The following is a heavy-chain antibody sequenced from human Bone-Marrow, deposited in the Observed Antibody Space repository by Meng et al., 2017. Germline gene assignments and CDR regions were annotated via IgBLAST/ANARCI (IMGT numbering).Heavy chain of an antibody. CDR2: ICYSGST. D-gene: IGHD1-14*01. V-gene: IGHV4-39*07. Sequence: QLQLQESVPGLVKPSETLPLTCSVSGGSISSSSYYWGWIRQPPGKGLEWMGTICYSGSTIYNPSLKSRVTMSVDNSKNQFSLKLNSMTAADTAVYYCARDPTGGEDHQRVWGQGTLVTVSS. J-gene: IGHJ4*02. CDR1: GGSISSSSYY. CDR3: ARDPTGGEDHQRV.